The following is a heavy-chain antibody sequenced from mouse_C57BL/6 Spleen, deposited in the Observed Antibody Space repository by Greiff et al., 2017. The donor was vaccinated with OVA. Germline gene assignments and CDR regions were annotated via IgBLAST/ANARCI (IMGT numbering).Heavy chain of an antibody. CDR2: IDPSDSYT. CDR1: GYTFTSYW. D-gene: IGHD1-1*01. Sequence: QVQLQQPGAELVRPGTSVKLSCKASGYTFTSYWMHWVKQRPGQGLEWIGVIDPSDSYTNYNQKFKGKATLTVGTSSSTAYMQLSSLTSEDSAVYYCARGLLRGGYFDYWGQGTTLTVSS. CDR3: ARGLLRGGYFDY. J-gene: IGHJ2*01. V-gene: IGHV1-59*01.